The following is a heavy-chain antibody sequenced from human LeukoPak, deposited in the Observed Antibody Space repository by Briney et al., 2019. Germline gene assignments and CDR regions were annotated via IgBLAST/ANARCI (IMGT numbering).Heavy chain of an antibody. CDR2: ISWNSGSI. CDR3: AKARSYGGNSAFDY. D-gene: IGHD4-23*01. CDR1: GFTFDDYA. J-gene: IGHJ4*02. Sequence: GGSLRLSCAASGFTFDDYAMHWVRQAPGKGLEWVSGISWNSGSIGYADSVEGRFTISRDNAKNSLYLQMNSLRAEDMALYYCAKARSYGGNSAFDYWGQGTLVTVSS. V-gene: IGHV3-9*03.